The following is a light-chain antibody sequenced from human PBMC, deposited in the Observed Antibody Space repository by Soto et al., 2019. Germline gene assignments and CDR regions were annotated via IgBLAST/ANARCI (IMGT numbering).Light chain of an antibody. J-gene: IGKJ2*01. CDR1: QSVSSN. V-gene: IGKV3-15*01. Sequence: EIVMTQSPATLSVSPGERATLXCRASQSVSSNLAWYQQKPCQAPRLLIYGASTRATGIPARFSGSGSGTEFTLTISSLQSEDFAVYYCQQYNNWPPYTFGQGTKLEIK. CDR3: QQYNNWPPYT. CDR2: GAS.